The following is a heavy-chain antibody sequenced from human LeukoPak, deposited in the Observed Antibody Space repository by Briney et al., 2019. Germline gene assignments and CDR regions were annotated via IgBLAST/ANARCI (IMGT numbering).Heavy chain of an antibody. J-gene: IGHJ6*03. CDR1: GFSSDAYA. CDR3: AKGAWSGFYYYYYMDV. D-gene: IGHD3-3*01. V-gene: IGHV3-43D*03. Sequence: PGGSLRLSCAASGFSSDAYAMHWVRPAPGKGLEWVSLIIWVGGSTYYADSVKGRFTISRDNSKSSLSLQMNSLRAEDTALYYCAKGAWSGFYYYYYMDVWGKGTPVTVSS. CDR2: IIWVGGST.